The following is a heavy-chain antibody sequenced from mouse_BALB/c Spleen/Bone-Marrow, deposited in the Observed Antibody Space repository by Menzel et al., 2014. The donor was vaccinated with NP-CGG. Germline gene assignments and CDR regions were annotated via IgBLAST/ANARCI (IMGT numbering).Heavy chain of an antibody. D-gene: IGHD2-4*01. V-gene: IGHV1-67*01. CDR3: ARGSYYDPAWFAY. CDR1: GYTFTDYA. CDR2: ISTYSGNT. Sequence: QVQLQQSGPELVRPGVSVKISCKGSGYTFTDYAMHWVKQSRAKSLEWIGVISTYSGNTNYNQKFKGKATMTVDKSSSTAYMELARLTSEDSAIYYCARGSYYDPAWFAYWGQGTPVTVSA. J-gene: IGHJ3*01.